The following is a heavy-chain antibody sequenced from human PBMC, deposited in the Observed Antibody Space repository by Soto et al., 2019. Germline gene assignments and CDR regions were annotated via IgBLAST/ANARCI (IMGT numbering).Heavy chain of an antibody. J-gene: IGHJ5*02. CDR2: ISGYNGHT. CDR1: GYTFTTYA. V-gene: IGHV1-18*01. CDR3: ARATMIMTPNWFDP. Sequence: QVPLVQSGAEVKKPGASVKVSCKASGYTFTTYAITWVRQAPGQGLEWMGWISGYNGHTNYAQKFQGRVTMTTDTSTSTAYMELRSLRSDDTAVYYCARATMIMTPNWFDPWGQGTLVTVSS. D-gene: IGHD3-16*01.